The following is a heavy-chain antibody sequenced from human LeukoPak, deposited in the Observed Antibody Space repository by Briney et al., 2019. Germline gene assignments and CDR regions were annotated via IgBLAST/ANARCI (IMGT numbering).Heavy chain of an antibody. CDR2: INLAAGGT. D-gene: IGHD6-13*01. CDR3: ARDSGNSWPSYFDS. Sequence: ASVKVSCKASGYIFTDHYMHWVRQAPGQGLEWMGWINLAAGGTSYTQKFQGRVTMTRDTSISTAYLELSSLRSGDTAIFYCARDSGNSWPSYFDSWGQGTLVTVSS. V-gene: IGHV1-2*02. J-gene: IGHJ4*02. CDR1: GYIFTDHY.